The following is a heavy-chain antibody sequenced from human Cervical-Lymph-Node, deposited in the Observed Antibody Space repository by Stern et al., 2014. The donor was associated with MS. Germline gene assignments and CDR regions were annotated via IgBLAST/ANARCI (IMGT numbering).Heavy chain of an antibody. V-gene: IGHV1-46*01. J-gene: IGHJ4*02. CDR3: ARQNMVRGVTELDF. Sequence: VQLVESGTEVKKSGASVRVSCKASGYTFSIYYMHWVRQPPGQGLEWLGIINPATGGTTYAQKFQDRVTMTNDTSTSTLYLEMSSLISEDTAVYYCARQNMVRGVTELDFWGQGTLVTVSS. CDR1: GYTFSIYY. D-gene: IGHD3-10*01. CDR2: INPATGGT.